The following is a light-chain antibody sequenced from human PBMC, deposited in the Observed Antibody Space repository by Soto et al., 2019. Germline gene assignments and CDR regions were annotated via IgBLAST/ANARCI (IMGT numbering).Light chain of an antibody. J-gene: IGLJ1*01. CDR3: SSYTSTSTYV. Sequence: GLTQPASVYGSPGQSVAIPCTGTTSDVGGYNYVSWYQQHPGKAPKLIIQDVINRPSGVSDRFSGSKSGNTASLTISGLQAEDEADYYCSSYTSTSTYVFGSGTKVTVL. CDR2: DVI. CDR1: TSDVGGYNY. V-gene: IGLV2-14*01.